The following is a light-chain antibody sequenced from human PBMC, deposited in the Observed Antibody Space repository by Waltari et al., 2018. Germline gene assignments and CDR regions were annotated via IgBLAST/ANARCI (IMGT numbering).Light chain of an antibody. J-gene: IGLJ2*01. CDR1: SSNIGSKS. CDR3: ATWDDSLNGL. CDR2: SNN. Sequence: QSVLTQPPSVSGTPGQRVSFSCSGSSSNIGSKSVNWYQQVPGTAPQLLIYSNNQRPSGVPDRFSGSKSGTSASLAISGLQSEDEADYYCATWDDSLNGLFGGGTRLTVL. V-gene: IGLV1-44*01.